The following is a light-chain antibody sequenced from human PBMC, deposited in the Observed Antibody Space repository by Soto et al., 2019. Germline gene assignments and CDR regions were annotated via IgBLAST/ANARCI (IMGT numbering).Light chain of an antibody. CDR2: DVS. CDR1: QSISSH. V-gene: IGKV3-11*01. Sequence: EIVLTQSPATLSLSPGERATLSCRASQSISSHLAWYQQKPGQAPRLLMYDVSNRATDIPARFSGSGSGTNYPFTIRRLEPEAFAVYYCQQRPNRPLTFGGGTKV. J-gene: IGKJ4*01. CDR3: QQRPNRPLT.